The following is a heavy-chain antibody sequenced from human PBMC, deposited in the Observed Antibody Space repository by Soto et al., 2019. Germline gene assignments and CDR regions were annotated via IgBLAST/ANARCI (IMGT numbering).Heavy chain of an antibody. CDR2: IYYSGST. CDR1: VCSISSSSYY. J-gene: IGHJ6*02. V-gene: IGHV4-39*01. CDR3: ASLGGYYGMDV. Sequence: LSLPCTVSVCSISSSSYYWGWIRQPPGKGLEWSGSIYYSGSTYYNPSLKSRVTISVDTSKNQFSLKPSSVTAADTAVYYCASLGGYYGMDVWGQGTTVTVSS. D-gene: IGHD3-16*01.